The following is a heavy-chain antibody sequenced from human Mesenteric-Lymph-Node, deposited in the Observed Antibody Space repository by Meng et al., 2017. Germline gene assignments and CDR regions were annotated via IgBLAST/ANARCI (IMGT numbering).Heavy chain of an antibody. D-gene: IGHD4-23*01. Sequence: GESLKISCAASGFTFSSYSMNWVRQAPGKGLEWVSSISSSSYIYYADSVKGRFTISRDNAKNSLYLQMNSLRAEDTAVYYCARDLESCGGNTGGFDYWGQGTLVTVSS. V-gene: IGHV3-21*01. J-gene: IGHJ4*02. CDR3: ARDLESCGGNTGGFDY. CDR2: ISSSSYI. CDR1: GFTFSSYS.